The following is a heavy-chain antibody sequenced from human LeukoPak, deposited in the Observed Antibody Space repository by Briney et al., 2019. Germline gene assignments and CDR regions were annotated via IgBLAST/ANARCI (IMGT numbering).Heavy chain of an antibody. J-gene: IGHJ4*02. D-gene: IGHD3-10*01. Sequence: PGGSRRLSCAASGFTSTSYSMNRVRQAPGKGLEWVSFISTGSSIIYYADSVKGRFTISRDNAENSLYLQMNSLRDEDTAVYYCARDSTGRGYFDYWGQGTLVTVSS. CDR2: ISTGSSII. CDR3: ARDSTGRGYFDY. CDR1: GFTSTSYS. V-gene: IGHV3-48*02.